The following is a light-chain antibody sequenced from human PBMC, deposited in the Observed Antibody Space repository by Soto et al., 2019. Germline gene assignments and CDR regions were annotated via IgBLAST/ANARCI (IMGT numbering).Light chain of an antibody. CDR3: QSYDSSLHVV. J-gene: IGLJ2*01. V-gene: IGLV1-40*01. CDR1: SSNIGAGYD. Sequence: QSVLTQPPSVSGAPGQRVTISCTGTSSNIGAGYDVHWYQQLPGTAPKPLIYVNSNRPSGVPDRFSGSKSGTSASLAITGLQAEDEADYYCQSYDSSLHVVFGGGTKVTVL. CDR2: VNS.